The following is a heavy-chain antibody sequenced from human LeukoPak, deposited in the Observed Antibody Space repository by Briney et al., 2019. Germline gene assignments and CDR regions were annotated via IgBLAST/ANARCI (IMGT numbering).Heavy chain of an antibody. Sequence: GGSLRLSCAASGFTFSSYSMNWVREDLGKGLEWVSSISSSSTYIYYADSLKGRFTISRDNAKNSLYLQMNILRAEDTAVYYCARRYGDFSPDDYWGQGTLVTVSS. CDR2: ISSSSTYI. CDR1: GFTFSSYS. D-gene: IGHD4-17*01. V-gene: IGHV3-21*01. CDR3: ARRYGDFSPDDY. J-gene: IGHJ4*02.